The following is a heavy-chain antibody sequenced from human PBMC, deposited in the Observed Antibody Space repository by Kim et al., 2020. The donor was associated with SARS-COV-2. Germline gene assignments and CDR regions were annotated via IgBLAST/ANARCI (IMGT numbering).Heavy chain of an antibody. CDR1: GFSVSSNY. J-gene: IGHJ6*02. V-gene: IGHV3-53*01. Sequence: GGSLRLSCAASGFSVSSNYMSWVRQAPGKGLEWVSVIYRGGSTYYGDSVKGRFTIPRDNSKNTLYLQMNSLRADDTAVYYCARYYYDSSGYYYYGMDVWGQGTTVTVSS. D-gene: IGHD3-22*01. CDR2: IYRGGST. CDR3: ARYYYDSSGYYYYGMDV.